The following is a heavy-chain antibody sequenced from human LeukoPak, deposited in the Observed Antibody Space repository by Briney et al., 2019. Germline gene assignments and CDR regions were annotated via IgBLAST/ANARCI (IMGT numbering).Heavy chain of an antibody. Sequence: GGSLRLSCAASGFSVSTNYMSWVRQAPGKGLEWVSAVSGSGGNTYYADSVQGRFTISRDNSKNTLYLQMNSLRAEDTAVYYCAESGTGPHPNWFDPWGQGTLVTVAS. CDR2: VSGSGGNT. CDR3: AESGTGPHPNWFDP. D-gene: IGHD6-13*01. CDR1: GFSVSTNY. J-gene: IGHJ5*02. V-gene: IGHV3-23*01.